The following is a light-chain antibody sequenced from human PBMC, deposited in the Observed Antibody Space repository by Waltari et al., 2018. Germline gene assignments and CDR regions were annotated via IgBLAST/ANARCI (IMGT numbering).Light chain of an antibody. CDR3: QQGSMWPLT. J-gene: IGKJ4*01. CDR2: DAS. V-gene: IGKV3-11*01. CDR1: ESIDSH. Sequence: EIVLTQSPVTVSLSPGHRATLSCRASESIDSHLAWFRQKPGQPPKLLIYDASTRATGIPARFSGSGFGTDFTLTISSLEPEDFAVYFCQQGSMWPLTFGGGTTVEIK.